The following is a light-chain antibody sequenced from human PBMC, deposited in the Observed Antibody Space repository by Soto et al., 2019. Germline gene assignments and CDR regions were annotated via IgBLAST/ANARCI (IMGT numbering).Light chain of an antibody. CDR2: DAS. Sequence: EIVLTQSRVTLSLSPGERATLSCRASQSVSRSLAWYQQKPGQAPRLLVYDASNRATGIPARFSGSGSGTDFTLTISSLQPEDVGTYYCQKYNSAMWTFGQGTKVDIK. CDR1: QSVSRS. V-gene: IGKV3-11*01. CDR3: QKYNSAMWT. J-gene: IGKJ1*01.